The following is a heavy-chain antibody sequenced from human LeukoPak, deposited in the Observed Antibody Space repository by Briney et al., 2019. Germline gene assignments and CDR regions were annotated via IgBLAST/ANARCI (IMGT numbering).Heavy chain of an antibody. Sequence: PSETLSLTCAVYGGSFSGYYWSWIRQPPGKGLEWIGEINHSGSTSYNPSLKSRVTISVDTSKNQFSLKLSSVTAADTAVYYCARVHYYDNSGYWFFDYWGQGTLVTVSS. CDR1: GGSFSGYY. J-gene: IGHJ4*02. V-gene: IGHV4-34*01. D-gene: IGHD3-22*01. CDR2: INHSGST. CDR3: ARVHYYDNSGYWFFDY.